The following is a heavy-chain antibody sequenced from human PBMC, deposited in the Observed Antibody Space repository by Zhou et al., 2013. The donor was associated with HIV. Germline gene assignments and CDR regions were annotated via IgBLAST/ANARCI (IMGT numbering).Heavy chain of an antibody. D-gene: IGHD2-15*01. CDR3: ARDFVAVVAPFDY. Sequence: QVQLVQSGAEVKKPGASMKVSCKASGYSFISYGISWVRQAPGQGLEWMGWISGYNGNTNYAQKFQGRVTMTTDTSTSTAYMELRSLRSGDTAVYYCARDFVAVVAPFDYWGQGTLVTVSS. V-gene: IGHV1-18*01. CDR2: ISGYNGNT. CDR1: GYSFISYG. J-gene: IGHJ4*02.